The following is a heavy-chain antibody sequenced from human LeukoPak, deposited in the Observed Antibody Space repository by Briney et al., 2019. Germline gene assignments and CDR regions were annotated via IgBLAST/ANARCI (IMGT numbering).Heavy chain of an antibody. J-gene: IGHJ3*02. D-gene: IGHD4-17*01. V-gene: IGHV4-59*01. CDR1: GGSISSYY. CDR3: ASSSGSAGDRTIDI. CDR2: IYYSGST. Sequence: SETLSLTCTVSGGSISSYYWSWIRQPPGKGLEWIGYIYYSGSTNYNPSLKSRVTISVDTSKNQFSLKLSSVTAADTAVYYCASSSGSAGDRTIDIWGQGTMVTVSS.